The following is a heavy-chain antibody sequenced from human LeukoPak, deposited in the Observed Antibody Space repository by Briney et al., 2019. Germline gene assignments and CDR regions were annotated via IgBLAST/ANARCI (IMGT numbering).Heavy chain of an antibody. CDR3: ARFIAYYDILTGHYTENYFDH. CDR1: GYSLSSLSY. CDR2: IYHTGPP. D-gene: IGHD3-9*01. V-gene: IGHV4-38-2*02. J-gene: IGHJ4*02. Sequence: SETLSLTCTVSGYSLSSLSYWGWIRQSPGTGLEWIGIIYHTGPPYYNPSLKSRVTMSVDTSKNQFSLRLSSVTAADTAVFYCARFIAYYDILTGHYTENYFDHWGQGTLVTVSS.